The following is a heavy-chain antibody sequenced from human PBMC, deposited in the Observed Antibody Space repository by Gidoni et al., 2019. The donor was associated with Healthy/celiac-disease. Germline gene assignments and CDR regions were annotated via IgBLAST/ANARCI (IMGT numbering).Heavy chain of an antibody. Sequence: HVQLVESGGGVVPPAGSLSLACAASGFTFSRYGMHGVRQAPGKGLEWVALIRYDGSNKYYADSVKGRFTISRDNSKNTLYLQMNSLRAEDTAVYYCAKDLSYDDSSGYYRGVDYWGQGTLVTVSS. CDR3: AKDLSYDDSSGYYRGVDY. V-gene: IGHV3-30*02. CDR1: GFTFSRYG. D-gene: IGHD3-22*01. CDR2: IRYDGSNK. J-gene: IGHJ4*02.